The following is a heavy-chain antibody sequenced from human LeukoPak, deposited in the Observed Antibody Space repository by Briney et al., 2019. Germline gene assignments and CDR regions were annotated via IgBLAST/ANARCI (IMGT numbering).Heavy chain of an antibody. CDR1: GSSVTSDYF. Sequence: SETLSLTCAVSGSSVTSDYFWGWIRQPPGKGLEWIATIYHSWGIYFNPSLKSRVPISLDASKNEFSLRLTSLTAGDTAIYYCARIVTAGFFDYWGQGILVTVSS. CDR2: IYHSWGI. V-gene: IGHV4-38-2*01. D-gene: IGHD3-10*01. J-gene: IGHJ4*02. CDR3: ARIVTAGFFDY.